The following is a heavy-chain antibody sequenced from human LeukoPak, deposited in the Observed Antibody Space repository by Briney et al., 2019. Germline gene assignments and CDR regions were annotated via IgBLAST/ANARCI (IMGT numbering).Heavy chain of an antibody. CDR1: GGSISSYY. CDR3: ARTADSSSGSNWFDP. J-gene: IGHJ5*02. Sequence: PSGTLSLTCTVSGGSISSYYWSWIRQPPGKGLELIGYIYYSGSTNYNPSLKSRVTISVDTSKNQFSLKLSSVTAADTAVYYCARTADSSSGSNWFDPWGQGTLVTVSS. D-gene: IGHD6-13*01. V-gene: IGHV4-59*01. CDR2: IYYSGST.